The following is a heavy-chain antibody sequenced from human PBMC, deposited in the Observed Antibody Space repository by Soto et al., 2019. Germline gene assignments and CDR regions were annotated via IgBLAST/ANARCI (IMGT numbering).Heavy chain of an antibody. CDR1: GGSISSFTYY. CDR3: ARRERYYGSPGWFDP. V-gene: IGHV4-39*01. D-gene: IGHD3-10*01. Sequence: QLQLQESGPGLVKPSETLSLTCSVSGGSISSFTYYWGWIRQPPGKGLEWIGTVYYNENTYYNPSLKSRVTITGDTAKIQFSLNLRSVTAADTAMYFCARRERYYGSPGWFDPWGPGTLVTVSS. J-gene: IGHJ5*02. CDR2: VYYNENT.